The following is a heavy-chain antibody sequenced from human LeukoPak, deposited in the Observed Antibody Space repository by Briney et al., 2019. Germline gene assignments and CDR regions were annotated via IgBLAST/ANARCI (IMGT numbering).Heavy chain of an antibody. V-gene: IGHV3-23*01. CDR1: GFPFSTYD. CDR2: IRVTDGSA. CDR3: AKGSCSSHICYYFYYMDV. D-gene: IGHD2-2*01. Sequence: PGGSLRLSCAASGFPFSTYDVTWVRQAPGKALEWVSAIRVTDGSAYYADSVKGRFTISRDNPKNTLYLQMNSLRAEDTAKYYCAKGSCSSHICYYFYYMDVWGKGTTVTVSS. J-gene: IGHJ6*03.